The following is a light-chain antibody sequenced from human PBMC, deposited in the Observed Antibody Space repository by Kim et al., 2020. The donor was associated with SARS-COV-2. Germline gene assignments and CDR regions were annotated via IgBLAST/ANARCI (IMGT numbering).Light chain of an antibody. V-gene: IGLV3-1*01. CDR1: KLGDKY. Sequence: LTPGQTATITCSGDKLGDKYACWYQHKPGQSPVLIIYQDNKRPSGIPERFSGSNSGDTATLTISGTQPMDEADYYCQAWDSSTAVFGSGTKVTVL. CDR2: QDN. CDR3: QAWDSSTAV. J-gene: IGLJ1*01.